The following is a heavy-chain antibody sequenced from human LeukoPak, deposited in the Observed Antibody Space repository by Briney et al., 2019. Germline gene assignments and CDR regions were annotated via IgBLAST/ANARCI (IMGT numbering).Heavy chain of an antibody. V-gene: IGHV3-30*03. D-gene: IGHD1-26*01. CDR3: ATDRNSGKYYDY. CDR2: ISYDGSNK. J-gene: IGHJ4*02. Sequence: PGRSLRLSCAASGFTFSSYGMHWVRQAPGKGLEWVAVISYDGSNKYYADSVKGRFTICRDNSKNTLYLQMNSLRAEDTAVYYCATDRNSGKYYDYWGQGTLVTVSS. CDR1: GFTFSSYG.